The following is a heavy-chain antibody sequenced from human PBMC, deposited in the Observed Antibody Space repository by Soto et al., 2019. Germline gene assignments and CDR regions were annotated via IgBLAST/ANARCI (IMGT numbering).Heavy chain of an antibody. V-gene: IGHV1-3*01. CDR1: GYTFTSYA. CDR3: ARDAHIVVVTAIRALGY. D-gene: IGHD2-21*02. Sequence: ASVKVSCKASGYTFTSYAMHWGRQAPGQRLEWMGWINAGNGNTKYSQKFQGRVTITRDTSASTAYMELNSLRSEDTAVFYCARDAHIVVVTAIRALGYWGQGTLVTVSS. CDR2: INAGNGNT. J-gene: IGHJ4*02.